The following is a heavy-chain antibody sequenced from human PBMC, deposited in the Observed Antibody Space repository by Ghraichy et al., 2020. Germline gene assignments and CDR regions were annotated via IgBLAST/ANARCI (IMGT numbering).Heavy chain of an antibody. Sequence: GGSLRLSCAASGFDFTTHAMHWVRQAPGKGLEWVSLIWSDGSHKHYPDSVKGRFTIYRDNSKDTVYLEINSLRAEDSAMYYCTRDPPGSGWSFDCWGQGSLVTVPS. D-gene: IGHD6-19*01. V-gene: IGHV3-33*01. CDR1: GFDFTTHA. J-gene: IGHJ4*02. CDR2: IWSDGSHK. CDR3: TRDPPGSGWSFDC.